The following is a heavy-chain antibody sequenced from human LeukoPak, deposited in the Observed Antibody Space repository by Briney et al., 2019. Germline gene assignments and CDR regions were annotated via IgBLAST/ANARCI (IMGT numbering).Heavy chain of an antibody. J-gene: IGHJ4*02. CDR1: GGSISSYY. D-gene: IGHD6-13*01. V-gene: IGHV4-59*08. CDR3: ARHVAAAGHFDY. CDR2: IYYSGST. Sequence: SETLSLTCTVSGGSISSYYWSWIRQPPGKGLEWIGYIYYSGSTNYNPSLKSRVTISVDASKNQFSLKLSSVTAADTAVYYCARHVAAAGHFDYWGQGTLVTVSS.